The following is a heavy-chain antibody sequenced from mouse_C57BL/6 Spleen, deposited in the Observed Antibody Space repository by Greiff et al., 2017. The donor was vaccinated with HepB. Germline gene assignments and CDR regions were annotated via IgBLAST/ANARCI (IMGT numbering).Heavy chain of an antibody. CDR1: GYTFTSYW. D-gene: IGHD2-5*01. CDR3: ARGYYSNYEGAMGY. J-gene: IGHJ4*01. CDR2: IDPSDSET. Sequence: QVQLQQPGAELVRPGSSVKLSCKASGYTFTSYWMHWVKQRPIQGLEWIGNIDPSDSETHYNQKFKDKATLTVDKSSSTAYMQLSSLTSEDSAVYYCARGYYSNYEGAMGYWGQGTSVTVSS. V-gene: IGHV1-52*01.